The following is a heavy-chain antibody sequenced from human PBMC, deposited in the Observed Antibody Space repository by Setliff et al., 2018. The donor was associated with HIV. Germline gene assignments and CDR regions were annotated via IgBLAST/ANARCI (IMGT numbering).Heavy chain of an antibody. J-gene: IGHJ3*01. CDR1: GGSISSYY. CDR3: ARDYIAKDTFHV. CDR2: IYYSGST. V-gene: IGHV4-59*08. D-gene: IGHD2-21*01. Sequence: SETLSLTCSVSGGSISSYYWSWIRQPPGKGLEWIGYIYYSGSTNYNPSLKSRVTISVDTSKKQFSLKLISVTDADTAVYYCARDYIAKDTFHVWGQGTMVTVSS.